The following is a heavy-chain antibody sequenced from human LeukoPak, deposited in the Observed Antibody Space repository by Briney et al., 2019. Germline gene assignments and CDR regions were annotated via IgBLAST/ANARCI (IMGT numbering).Heavy chain of an antibody. Sequence: GGSLRLSCTASGFTVSSNSMSWVRQAPGKGLEWVSFIYSDNTHYSDSVKGRFTISRDNSKNTLYLQMNSLRAEDTAVYYCARRAGAYSHPYDYWGQGTLVTVSS. CDR3: ARRAGAYSHPYDY. CDR1: GFTVSSNS. CDR2: IYSDNT. J-gene: IGHJ4*02. V-gene: IGHV3-53*01. D-gene: IGHD4/OR15-4a*01.